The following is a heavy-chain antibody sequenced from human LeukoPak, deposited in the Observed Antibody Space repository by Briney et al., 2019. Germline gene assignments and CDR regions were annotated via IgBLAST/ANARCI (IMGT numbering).Heavy chain of an antibody. J-gene: IGHJ4*02. D-gene: IGHD1-1*01. CDR1: GFTVSSNY. CDR2: IYSGGST. Sequence: GGSLRLSCAASGFTVSSNYMSWVRQAPGKGLEWVSVIYSGGSTYYADSVKGRFTISRDNYKNTLYLQMNSLRAEDTAVYYCARDTTRYLDYWGQGTLVTVSS. CDR3: ARDTTRYLDY. V-gene: IGHV3-66*02.